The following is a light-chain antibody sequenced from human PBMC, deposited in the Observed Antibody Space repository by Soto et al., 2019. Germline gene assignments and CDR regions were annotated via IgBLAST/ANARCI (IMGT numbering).Light chain of an antibody. CDR1: SSDVGDYDF. J-gene: IGLJ1*01. Sequence: QSVLTQPASVSGSPGQSNTISCTGSSSDVGDYDFVAWYQQSPGEAPKVMIYDVTSRPSGISSRFSGSKSGNTASLTISGLQAEDEADYYCSSKTSTDTLVFGTGTKVTVL. CDR3: SSKTSTDTLV. V-gene: IGLV2-14*01. CDR2: DVT.